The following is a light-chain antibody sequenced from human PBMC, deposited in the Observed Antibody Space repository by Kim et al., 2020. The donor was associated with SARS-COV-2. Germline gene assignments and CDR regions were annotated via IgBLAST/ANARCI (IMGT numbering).Light chain of an antibody. CDR3: MQALQSRT. CDR2: LAS. Sequence: EPASISCRSSQSLLHSNGYHYLDWYLQRPGQSPQLLIYLASRRSSGVPDRFTGSGSGTDFTLIINRVEAEDVGVYYCMQALQSRTFGQGTKVGIK. J-gene: IGKJ1*01. CDR1: QSLLHSNGYHY. V-gene: IGKV2-28*01.